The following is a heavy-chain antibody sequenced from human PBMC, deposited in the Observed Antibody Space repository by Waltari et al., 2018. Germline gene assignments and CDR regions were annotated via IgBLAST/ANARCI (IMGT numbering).Heavy chain of an antibody. V-gene: IGHV3-48*01. Sequence: EVQLVESGGGLVQPGGSLRLSCAASGFAFSTYSMNWVRQAPGKGLEWVSYMSNSGTTIYYADSVKGRFTISRDNAQNSLYLQMNSLRAEDTAVYYCAREIRGTGYFPDAFDIWGQGTMVTVSS. CDR1: GFAFSTYS. CDR3: AREIRGTGYFPDAFDI. J-gene: IGHJ3*02. D-gene: IGHD3-9*01. CDR2: MSNSGTTI.